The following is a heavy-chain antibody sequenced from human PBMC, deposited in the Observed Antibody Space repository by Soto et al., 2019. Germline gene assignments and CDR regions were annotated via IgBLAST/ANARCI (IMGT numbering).Heavy chain of an antibody. Sequence: PGGSLRLSCAASGFTFSSYGMHWVRQAPGKGLEWVAVIWYDGSNKYYADSVKGRFTISRDNSKNTLYLQMNSLRAEDTAVYYCARGAGSSAIFLGYWGQGTLVTVSS. CDR2: IWYDGSNK. V-gene: IGHV3-33*01. CDR3: ARGAGSSAIFLGY. J-gene: IGHJ4*02. CDR1: GFTFSSYG. D-gene: IGHD2-2*01.